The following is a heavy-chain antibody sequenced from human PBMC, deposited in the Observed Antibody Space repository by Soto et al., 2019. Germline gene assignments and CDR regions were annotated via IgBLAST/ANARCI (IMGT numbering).Heavy chain of an antibody. Sequence: TLSLPSIVSAGSISRGGYFVSWIRLQKEEGLEWIGYIYYSGSTYYNPSLRSRVSISVDTSKNQFYLKLSSVTAADNAVDDCSRDLLYDSERVVAPWDQGTLVTV. CDR2: IYYSGST. CDR1: AGSISRGGYF. J-gene: IGHJ5*02. CDR3: SRDLLYDSERVVAP. V-gene: IGHV4-31*03. D-gene: IGHD3-22*01.